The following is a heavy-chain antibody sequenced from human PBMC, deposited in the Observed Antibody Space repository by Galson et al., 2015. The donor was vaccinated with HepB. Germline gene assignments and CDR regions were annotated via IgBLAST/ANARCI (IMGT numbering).Heavy chain of an antibody. Sequence: SLRLSCAASGFTVSSNHMSWVRQAPGKGLEWVSVIYSGGSTYYADSVKGRFTISRDNSKNTLYLQMNSLRAEDTAMYYCARVGSTAAAGTVDYWGLGTLVTVSS. V-gene: IGHV3-53*01. J-gene: IGHJ4*02. CDR2: IYSGGST. CDR3: ARVGSTAAAGTVDY. CDR1: GFTVSSNH. D-gene: IGHD6-13*01.